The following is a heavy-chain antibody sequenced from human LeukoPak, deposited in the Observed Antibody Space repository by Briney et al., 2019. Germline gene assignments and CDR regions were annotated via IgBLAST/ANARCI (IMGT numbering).Heavy chain of an antibody. D-gene: IGHD5-24*01. V-gene: IGHV1-18*01. J-gene: IGHJ4*02. Sequence: AASVKVSCKASGYTFTSYGISWVRQAPGQGLEWMGWISAYNGNTNYAQKLQGRVTMTTDTSTSTAYMELRSLRSDDTAVYYCAREGTRPRERWLQIDYFDYWGQGTLVTVSS. CDR3: AREGTRPRERWLQIDYFDY. CDR1: GYTFTSYG. CDR2: ISAYNGNT.